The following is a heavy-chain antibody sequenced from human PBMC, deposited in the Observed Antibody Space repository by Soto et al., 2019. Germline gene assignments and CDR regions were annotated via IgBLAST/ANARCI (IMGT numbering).Heavy chain of an antibody. CDR3: AREGYSHPYDYYYYMDV. CDR1: GGTFRSYT. CDR2: LIPILGIA. V-gene: IGHV1-69*08. Sequence: QVQLVQSGAEVKKPGSSVKVSCKASGGTFRSYTISWVRQAPGQGLEWMGRLIPILGIANYAQKSQCRVTITADKSTSTAYMELSSLTSEDTAVYYCAREGYSHPYDYYYYMDVWVKGTTVTVSS. J-gene: IGHJ6*03. D-gene: IGHD4-4*01.